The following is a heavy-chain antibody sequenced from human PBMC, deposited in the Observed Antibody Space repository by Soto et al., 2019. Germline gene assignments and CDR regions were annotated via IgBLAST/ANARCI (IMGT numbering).Heavy chain of an antibody. CDR1: GFSLSNARMG. Sequence: QVTLKASGPVLVKPTETLTLTCTVSGFSLSNARMGVSWIRQPPGKALEWLAHIFSNDEKYYSTSLKSRLTMSKDNSKSQVVRTMTNTDPVDTATDYCARTEEDYGDYWYFDLWGRGTLVTVSS. D-gene: IGHD4-17*01. V-gene: IGHV2-26*01. CDR2: IFSNDEK. J-gene: IGHJ2*01. CDR3: ARTEEDYGDYWYFDL.